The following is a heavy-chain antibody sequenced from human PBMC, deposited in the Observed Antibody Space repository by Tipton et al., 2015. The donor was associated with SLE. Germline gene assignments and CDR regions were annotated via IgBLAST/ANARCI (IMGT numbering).Heavy chain of an antibody. J-gene: IGHJ3*02. CDR1: GGSFSGYY. Sequence: TLSLTCAVYGGSFSGYYWSWIRQPPGKGLGWIGEINHSGSTNYNPSLKSRVTISVDTSKNQFSLKLSSVTAADTAVYYCARDRPRLRFKSGAFDIWGQGTMVTVSS. D-gene: IGHD4-17*01. CDR2: INHSGST. CDR3: ARDRPRLRFKSGAFDI. V-gene: IGHV4-34*01.